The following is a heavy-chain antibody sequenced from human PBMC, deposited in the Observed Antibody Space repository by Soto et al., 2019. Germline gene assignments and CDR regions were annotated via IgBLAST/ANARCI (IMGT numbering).Heavy chain of an antibody. CDR1: GGSISSCGYY. CDR2: IYYSGST. D-gene: IGHD2-2*01. CDR3: ARGNQLPNYFDY. V-gene: IGHV4-31*03. Sequence: SETLSLTCTVSGGSISSCGYYWSWIRQHPGKGLEWIGYIYYSGSTYYNPSLKSRVTISVDTSKNQFSLKLSSVTAADTAVYYCARGNQLPNYFDYWGQRTLVTVSS. J-gene: IGHJ4*02.